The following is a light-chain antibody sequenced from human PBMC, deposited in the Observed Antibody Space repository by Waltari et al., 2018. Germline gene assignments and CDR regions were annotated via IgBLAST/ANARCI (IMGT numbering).Light chain of an antibody. CDR1: QSLVYSDGNTY. J-gene: IGKJ1*01. CDR2: KGS. Sequence: DVVLTQSPLSLPVTLGQPASISCKSSQSLVYSDGNTYLSWFQQRPGQSPRRLIYKGSNRDSGVPDRFSGSGSGTDFTLKISRVEAEDVGVYYCMQGTLRTFGQGTKVEIK. CDR3: MQGTLRT. V-gene: IGKV2-30*01.